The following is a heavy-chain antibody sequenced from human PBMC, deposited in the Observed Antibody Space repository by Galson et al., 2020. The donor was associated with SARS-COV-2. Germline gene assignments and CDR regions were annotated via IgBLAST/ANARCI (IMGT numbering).Heavy chain of an antibody. CDR3: AKEGSGTFYKHLDY. D-gene: IGHD3-10*01. Sequence: GGSLRLSCAASGFTFSNDAMSWVRQAPGKGLEWVSAFSASGDSRIKTYYAHSVKGRFTISRDNSKNTLYLQMNNLRAADAAVYYCAKEGSGTFYKHLDYWGQGALVTVSS. CDR1: GFTFSNDA. J-gene: IGHJ4*02. CDR2: FSASGDSRIKT. V-gene: IGHV3-23*01.